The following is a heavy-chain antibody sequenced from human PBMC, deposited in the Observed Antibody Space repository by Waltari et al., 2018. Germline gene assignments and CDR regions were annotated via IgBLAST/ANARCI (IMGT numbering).Heavy chain of an antibody. CDR1: GGSISSYY. J-gene: IGHJ4*02. D-gene: IGHD5-12*01. CDR3: ARDVLRDGYNSFDY. Sequence: QVQLQESGPGLVKPSETLSLTCTVPGGSISSYYWGWIRQPPGRGLEWIGYIYYSGSTNYTPSLKSRVTISVDTSKNQFSLKLSSVTAADTAVYYCARDVLRDGYNSFDYWGQGTLVTVSS. CDR2: IYYSGST. V-gene: IGHV4-59*01.